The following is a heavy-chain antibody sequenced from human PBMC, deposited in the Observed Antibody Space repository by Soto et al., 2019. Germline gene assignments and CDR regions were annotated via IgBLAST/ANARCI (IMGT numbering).Heavy chain of an antibody. Sequence: SETLSLTCSVSGASINRGDTDYWNWLHQHPVKGLEWIGYIYYSGRIYYNPSLESRVTISVDTSKNQFSLKLTSVTAADTAVYYCAHSLRSFYYFGLDVWGQGTTVTVSS. V-gene: IGHV4-31*03. CDR1: GASINRGDTDY. CDR3: AHSLRSFYYFGLDV. CDR2: IYYSGRI. D-gene: IGHD3-10*01. J-gene: IGHJ6*02.